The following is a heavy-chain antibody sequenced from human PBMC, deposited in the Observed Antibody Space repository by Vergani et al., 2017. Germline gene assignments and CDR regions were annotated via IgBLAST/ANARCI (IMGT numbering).Heavy chain of an antibody. CDR2: IYYSGST. V-gene: IGHV4-59*11. J-gene: IGHJ6*02. D-gene: IGHD2-15*01. CDR3: AREGREYCSGGSWYSMDV. CDR1: GGSISSHY. Sequence: QVQLQESGPGLVKPSETLSLTCTVSGGSISSHYWSWIRQPPGKGLEWIGYIYYSGSTNYNPSLKSRVTISVDTSKNQFSLKLSSVTAADTAVYYCAREGREYCSGGSWYSMDVWGQGTTVTVSS.